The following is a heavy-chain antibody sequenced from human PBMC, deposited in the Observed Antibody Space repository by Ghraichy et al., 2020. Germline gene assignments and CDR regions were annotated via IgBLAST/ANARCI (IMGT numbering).Heavy chain of an antibody. CDR1: GGTFSSYT. V-gene: IGHV1-69*06. D-gene: IGHD3-3*01. Sequence: SVKVSCKASGGTFSSYTIRWVRQAPGHGLEWMGGIIPIFGTANYAQKFQGRVTITADKSTSTAYMELSSLRSEDTAVYYCASPAPGVVIDAFDIWGQGTMVTVSS. CDR2: IIPIFGTA. J-gene: IGHJ3*02. CDR3: ASPAPGVVIDAFDI.